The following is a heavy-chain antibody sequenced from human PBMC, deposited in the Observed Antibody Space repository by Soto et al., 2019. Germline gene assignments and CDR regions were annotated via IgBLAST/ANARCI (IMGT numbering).Heavy chain of an antibody. J-gene: IGHJ4*02. CDR2: INPDSGAT. CDR3: ARGDYGTGGYLFPYFDY. Sequence: HEHLVQSGAEVKRPGASLKVSCKASGYSFTGYYIHWVRQAPGQGLEWMGWINPDSGATNYAQNFQGRVTLTSDTSISTASMDLTSLTSDDTAVYYCARGDYGTGGYLFPYFDYWGQGTLVIVSS. V-gene: IGHV1-2*02. CDR1: GYSFTGYY. D-gene: IGHD2-8*02.